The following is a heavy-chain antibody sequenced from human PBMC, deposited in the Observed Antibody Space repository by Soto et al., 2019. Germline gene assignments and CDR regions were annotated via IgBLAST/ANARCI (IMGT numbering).Heavy chain of an antibody. V-gene: IGHV4-59*01. J-gene: IGHJ5*02. CDR2: IYDSGST. CDR3: ATEAGVRYPFDP. D-gene: IGHD3-9*01. CDR1: GDSINSYY. Sequence: KTSETLSLTCTVSGDSINSYYWSWIRQPPGKGLEWIGYIYDSGSTNYNPSLKSRVTISVDTSKNQFSLKLTSVTAADTAMYYCATEAGVRYPFDPWGQGTLVTVSS.